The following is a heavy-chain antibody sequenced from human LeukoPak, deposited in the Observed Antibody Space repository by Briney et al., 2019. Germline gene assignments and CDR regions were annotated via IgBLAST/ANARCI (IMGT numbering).Heavy chain of an antibody. D-gene: IGHD2-2*01. V-gene: IGHV1-69*13. Sequence: SVKVSCKASGGTFSSYAISWVRQAPGQGLEWMGGIIPMFGTANYAQEFQGRVTITADESTSIAYMELSSLRSEDTAVYYCARDLWPAASKYYYYYDMDVWGQGTTVIVCS. CDR1: GGTFSSYA. CDR2: IIPMFGTA. CDR3: ARDLWPAASKYYYYYDMDV. J-gene: IGHJ6*02.